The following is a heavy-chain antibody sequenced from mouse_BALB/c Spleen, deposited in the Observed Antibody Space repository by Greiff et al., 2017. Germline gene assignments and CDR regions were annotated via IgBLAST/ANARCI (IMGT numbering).Heavy chain of an antibody. J-gene: IGHJ4*01. V-gene: IGHV5-6-5*01. CDR1: GFTFSSYA. CDR3: AREDSYYAMDY. CDR2: ISSGGST. Sequence: EVQVVESGGGLVKPGGSLKLSCAASGFTFSSYAMSWVRQTPEKRLEWVASISSGGSTYYPDSVKGRFTISRDNARNILYLQMSSLRSEDTAMYYCAREDSYYAMDYWGQGTSVTVSS.